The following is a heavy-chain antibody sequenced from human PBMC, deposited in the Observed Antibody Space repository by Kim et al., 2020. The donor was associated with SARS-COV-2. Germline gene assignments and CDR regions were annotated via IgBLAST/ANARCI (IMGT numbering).Heavy chain of an antibody. V-gene: IGHV1-8*01. CDR3: ARGPWFGADY. Sequence: NTGYAQKFQGRVTMTRNTSISTAYMELSSLRSEDTAVYYCARGPWFGADYWGQGTLVTVSS. J-gene: IGHJ4*02. D-gene: IGHD3-10*01. CDR2: NT.